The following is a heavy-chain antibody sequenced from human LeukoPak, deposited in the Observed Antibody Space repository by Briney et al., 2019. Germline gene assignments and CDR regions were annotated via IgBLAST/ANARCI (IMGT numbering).Heavy chain of an antibody. D-gene: IGHD2-2*01. Sequence: GGSLRLSCAASGFTFSNAWMSWVRQAPGKGLEWGGRIKSKTDGGTTDYAAPVKGRFTISRDDSKNTLYLQMSSLKTEDTAVYYCTTEQYCSSTSCFDYWGQGTLVTVSS. CDR2: IKSKTDGGTT. J-gene: IGHJ4*02. V-gene: IGHV3-15*01. CDR3: TTEQYCSSTSCFDY. CDR1: GFTFSNAW.